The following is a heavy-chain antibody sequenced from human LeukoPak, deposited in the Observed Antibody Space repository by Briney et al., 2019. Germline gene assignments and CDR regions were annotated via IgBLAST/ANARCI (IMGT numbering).Heavy chain of an antibody. CDR2: IYTSGTT. Sequence: SETLSLTCTVSGGSISSDYWSWIRQPAGKGLEWIGRIYTSGTTNYNPSVKSRVTISVDKSQNQFSLKLSSVTAADTAVYYCARWGRDFAVAGGYYFDYWGQGTLVTVSS. V-gene: IGHV4-4*07. CDR3: ARWGRDFAVAGGYYFDY. CDR1: GGSISSDY. J-gene: IGHJ4*02. D-gene: IGHD6-19*01.